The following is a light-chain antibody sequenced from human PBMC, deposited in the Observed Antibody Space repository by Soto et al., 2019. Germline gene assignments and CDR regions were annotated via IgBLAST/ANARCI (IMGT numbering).Light chain of an antibody. V-gene: IGKV3-20*01. CDR1: QSVSSSY. CDR3: QQYGSSPGT. CDR2: GAS. Sequence: EIVLTQSPGTLSLSPGERATLSCRASQSVSSSYLAWDQQKPGQAPRLLIYGASSRATGIPDRFSGSGSGTDFTLTISRLEREDFAVYYCQQYGSSPGTFGQGTKVDIK. J-gene: IGKJ1*01.